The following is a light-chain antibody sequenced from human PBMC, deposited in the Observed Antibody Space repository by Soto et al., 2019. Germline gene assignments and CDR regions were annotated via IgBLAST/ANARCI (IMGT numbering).Light chain of an antibody. CDR2: GAS. Sequence: EILLTQSPGTLSLSPGERATLSCRAGESVSSSYLAWYQQKPGQAPRLLIYGASSRATGIPDRFSGSGSGTEFTLTISRLEPEDFAVYYCQQYGSSPLTFGGGTKVDIK. V-gene: IGKV3-20*01. CDR1: ESVSSSY. J-gene: IGKJ4*01. CDR3: QQYGSSPLT.